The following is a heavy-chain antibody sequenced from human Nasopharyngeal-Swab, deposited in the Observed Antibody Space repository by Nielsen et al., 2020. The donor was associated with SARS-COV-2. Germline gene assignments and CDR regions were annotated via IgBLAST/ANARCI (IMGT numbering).Heavy chain of an antibody. CDR2: IYSGDSDT. J-gene: IGHJ4*02. CDR3: ATKAFGSGYYYSD. D-gene: IGHD3-22*01. V-gene: IGHV5-51*01. Sequence: WIRQPPGKGLEWMGIIYSGDSDTRYSPSFQGQVTFSADKSISTAYLQWSSLKASDTAMYYCATKAFGSGYYYSDWGQGTLVTVSS.